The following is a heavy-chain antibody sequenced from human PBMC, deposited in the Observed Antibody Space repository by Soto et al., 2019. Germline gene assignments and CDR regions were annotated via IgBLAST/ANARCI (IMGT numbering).Heavy chain of an antibody. D-gene: IGHD1-7*01. CDR2: IYHSGDT. V-gene: IGHV4-34*01. J-gene: IGHJ4*02. CDR1: GGCLSDYY. Sequence: SETLSLTGAVFGGCLSDYYWSGIRQPPGKGLEWIGEIYHSGDTSYNPSLKSRGTISIDPSKNQCSLKLTSVTAADTAVYFSARAFDWNSRRFDYWGQGTLVTVSS. CDR3: ARAFDWNSRRFDY.